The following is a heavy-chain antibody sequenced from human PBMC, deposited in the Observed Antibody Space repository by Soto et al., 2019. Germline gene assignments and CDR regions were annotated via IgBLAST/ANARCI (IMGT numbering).Heavy chain of an antibody. J-gene: IGHJ4*02. Sequence: EVQLVESGGGLVQPGGSLRLSCAASRFTFSNYWMSWVRQAPGKGLEWVANIKKDGSEKYYVDSVKGRFTISRDNAKNSLYLQMNSLRAEDTAVYYCTRVRCSSTSCFPDYWGQGTLVTVPS. CDR1: RFTFSNYW. CDR3: TRVRCSSTSCFPDY. CDR2: IKKDGSEK. V-gene: IGHV3-7*03. D-gene: IGHD2-2*01.